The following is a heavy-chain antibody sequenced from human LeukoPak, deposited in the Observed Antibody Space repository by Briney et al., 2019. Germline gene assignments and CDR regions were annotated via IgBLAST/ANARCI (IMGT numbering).Heavy chain of an antibody. V-gene: IGHV3-30-3*01. CDR2: ISYDGSNK. D-gene: IGHD4-17*01. Sequence: PGRSLRLSCAASGFTFSSYAMHWVRQAPGKGLEWVAVISYDGSNKYYADSVKGRFTISRDNSKNTLYLQMNSLRAEDTAVYYCARGNYGEALGYWGQGTLVTVSS. CDR1: GFTFSSYA. J-gene: IGHJ4*02. CDR3: ARGNYGEALGY.